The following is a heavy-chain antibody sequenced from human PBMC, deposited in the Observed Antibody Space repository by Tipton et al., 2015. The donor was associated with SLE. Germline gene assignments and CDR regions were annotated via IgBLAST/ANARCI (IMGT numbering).Heavy chain of an antibody. D-gene: IGHD6-13*01. CDR1: GFSFISYE. CDR2: TDTGGRTT. J-gene: IGHJ2*01. CDR3: ARDLRQQMEFGWFFDL. Sequence: GSLRLSCAASGFSFISYEMNWVRQAPGKGLEWVSFTDTGGRTTFYPDSVKGRFTVSRDTAKNSLYLQMNSLRDDDTAVYYCARDLRQQMEFGWFFDLWGRGTLVTVSS. V-gene: IGHV3-48*03.